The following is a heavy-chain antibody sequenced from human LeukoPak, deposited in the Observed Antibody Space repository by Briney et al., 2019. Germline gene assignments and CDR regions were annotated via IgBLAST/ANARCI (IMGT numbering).Heavy chain of an antibody. D-gene: IGHD2-2*01. CDR1: GGSISSSSYY. Sequence: SETLSLTCTVSGGSISSSSYYWGWIRQPPGKGLEWIGYIYYSGRNYYNPSLKSRVTMSVDTSKNQFSLKLNSVTAADTAVYYCAREIYCRSANCPFDYWGQGTLVTVSS. V-gene: IGHV4-31*03. J-gene: IGHJ4*02. CDR2: IYYSGRN. CDR3: AREIYCRSANCPFDY.